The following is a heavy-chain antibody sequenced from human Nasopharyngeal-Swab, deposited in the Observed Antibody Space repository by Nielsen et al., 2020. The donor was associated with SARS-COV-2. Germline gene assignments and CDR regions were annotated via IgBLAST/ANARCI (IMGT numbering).Heavy chain of an antibody. V-gene: IGHV3-21*06. J-gene: IGHJ4*02. CDR1: GFTFSIYT. CDR3: ARDTPAMFAY. Sequence: GESLKISCAASGFTFSIYTMNWVRQAPGEGLEWVSAISSSGDYIYYAASVKGRFTISRDNAKNSLYLQMNSLRAEDTAVYYCARDTPAMFAYWGPGTLVTVSS. CDR2: ISSSGDYI.